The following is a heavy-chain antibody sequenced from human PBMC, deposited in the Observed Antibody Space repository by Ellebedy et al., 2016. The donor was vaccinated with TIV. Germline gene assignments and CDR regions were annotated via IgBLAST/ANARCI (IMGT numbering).Heavy chain of an antibody. CDR3: TRDPHRYCSRVSCPSDY. D-gene: IGHD2-15*01. Sequence: GESLKISCITSGFTFGDYAVRWFRQAPGKGPEWVSFIRAKAYGEMTDYAASVKGRFTIARDDSKSAAYLQMNSLRTEDTAIYYCTRDPHRYCSRVSCPSDYWGHGILVTVSS. CDR1: GFTFGDYA. CDR2: IRAKAYGEMT. J-gene: IGHJ4*01. V-gene: IGHV3-49*03.